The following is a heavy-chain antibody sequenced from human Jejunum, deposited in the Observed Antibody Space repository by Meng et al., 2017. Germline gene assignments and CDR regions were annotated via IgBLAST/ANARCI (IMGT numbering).Heavy chain of an antibody. CDR1: GGSISSRSYY. D-gene: IGHD5-18*01. CDR2: IYYNGKS. CDR3: ARASYSYDSWFDP. Sequence: QLQLQESGPGLVKPSETLSRSCTGSGGSISSRSYYWVWIRQSPGKGLEWIGQIYYNGKSYYNPSLKSRVTMSVDTSRSQFSLNLNTVTAADTAVYYCARASYSYDSWFDPWGQGTLVTVSS. J-gene: IGHJ5*02. V-gene: IGHV4-39*01.